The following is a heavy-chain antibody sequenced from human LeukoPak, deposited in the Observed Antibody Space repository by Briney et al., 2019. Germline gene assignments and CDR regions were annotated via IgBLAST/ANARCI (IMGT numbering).Heavy chain of an antibody. CDR3: AKSDYFDP. V-gene: IGHV3-74*01. Sequence: GGSLRLSCAASGFTFSDYWMSWVRQAPGKGLVWVSRIKSDGSIATYADSVKGRFSISRDNAKNTLYLQMNSLGVEDTAFYYYAKSDYFDPWGLGTLVTVSS. D-gene: IGHD1-26*01. CDR2: IKSDGSIA. CDR1: GFTFSDYW. J-gene: IGHJ5*02.